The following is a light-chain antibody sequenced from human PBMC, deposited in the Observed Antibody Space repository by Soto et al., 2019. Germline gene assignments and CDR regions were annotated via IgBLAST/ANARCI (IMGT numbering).Light chain of an antibody. V-gene: IGLV2-14*01. CDR2: EVS. CDR3: SSYTTSSTLV. CDR1: SSDIGGYNY. Sequence: QSVLTQPASVSGSPGQSITISCTGTSSDIGGYNYVSWYQQHPGKAPKLMIYEVSKRPSGVSNRFSGSKSANTASLTISGLQAEDEADYYCSSYTTSSTLVFGGGTKLTVL. J-gene: IGLJ2*01.